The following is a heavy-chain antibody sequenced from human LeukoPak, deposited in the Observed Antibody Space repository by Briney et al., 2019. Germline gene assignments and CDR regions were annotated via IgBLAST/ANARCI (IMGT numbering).Heavy chain of an antibody. D-gene: IGHD2-21*02. CDR3: ARRQRGDLDY. V-gene: IGHV3-23*01. CDR1: GFTFSSYA. J-gene: IGHJ4*02. CDR2: ISGSGGST. Sequence: GGSLRLSCAASGFTFSSYAMSWVRQAPGKGLEWVSAISGSGGSTYYADFVKGRFTISRDNSKNTLYLQTNSLRAEDTAVYYCARRQRGDLDYWGQGTLVTVSS.